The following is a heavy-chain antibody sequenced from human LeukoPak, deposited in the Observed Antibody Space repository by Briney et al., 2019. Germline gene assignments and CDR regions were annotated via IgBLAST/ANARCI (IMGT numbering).Heavy chain of an antibody. CDR3: ARDKTFEVVNYFDY. CDR1: GGSISSGSYY. Sequence: SETLSLTCTVSGGSISSGSYYRGWIRRPPGKGLEWIGSIYYSGSTYYNPSLKSRITISLDTSKNQFSLKLSSVTAADTAVYYCARDKTFEVVNYFDYWGQGTLVTVSS. CDR2: IYYSGST. V-gene: IGHV4-39*07. J-gene: IGHJ4*02. D-gene: IGHD3-3*01.